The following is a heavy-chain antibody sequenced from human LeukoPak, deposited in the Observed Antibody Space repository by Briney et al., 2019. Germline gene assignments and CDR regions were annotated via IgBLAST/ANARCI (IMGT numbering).Heavy chain of an antibody. CDR3: AKSGTTSHFDY. J-gene: IGHJ4*02. CDR2: IYPGDSDT. CDR1: GGTFSSYA. D-gene: IGHD1-1*01. V-gene: IGHV5-51*01. Sequence: KVSCKASGGTFSSYAISWVRQMPGKGLEWMGIIYPGDSDTRYSPSFQGQVTISTDKSISTAYLQWSSLKASDTAMYYCAKSGTTSHFDYWGQGTLVTVSS.